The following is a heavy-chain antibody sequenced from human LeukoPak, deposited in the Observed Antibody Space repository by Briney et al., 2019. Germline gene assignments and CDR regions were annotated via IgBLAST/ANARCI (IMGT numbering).Heavy chain of an antibody. CDR2: ISGGGGRT. J-gene: IGHJ6*02. Sequence: GGSLRPSCAAPGLTFSSSAMSWVRQAPGKGLEWASAISGGGGRTYYADSVKGRFTVSRDNSKNTLYLQMNSLRAEDTAVFYCAKECSGGSCYSNSQYYYYGMDVWGQGTTVTVSS. V-gene: IGHV3-23*01. CDR3: AKECSGGSCYSNSQYYYYGMDV. CDR1: GLTFSSSA. D-gene: IGHD2-15*01.